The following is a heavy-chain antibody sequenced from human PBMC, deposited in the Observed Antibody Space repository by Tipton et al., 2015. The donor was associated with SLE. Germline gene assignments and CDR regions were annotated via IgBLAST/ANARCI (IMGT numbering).Heavy chain of an antibody. D-gene: IGHD6-19*01. CDR3: ARVNSAWYDDY. V-gene: IGHV1-2*06. CDR2: IDPDNGDT. Sequence: QLVQSGAEVKQPGASAKVSCKTSGYRFTDYFIHWVRHAPGQGLEWMARIDPDNGDTKYAQKFQGRVTVTSDTSISTAYLDLTSLKSDDTAVYYCARVNSAWYDDYWGQGTLVTVSS. CDR1: GYRFTDYF. J-gene: IGHJ4*02.